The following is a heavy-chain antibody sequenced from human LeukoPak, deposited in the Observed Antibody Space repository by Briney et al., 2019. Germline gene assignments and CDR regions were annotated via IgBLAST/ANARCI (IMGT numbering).Heavy chain of an antibody. V-gene: IGHV3-7*01. CDR3: SRGVNQFDY. Sequence: GGSLRLSCAASGFTFSSYWMTWVRQAPGNGLEWVAYMKQDGSEIYYVDSVKGRFTISRDNANNSLYLQMNSLRAEDTALYYCSRGVNQFDYWGQGTLVTVSS. D-gene: IGHD3-22*01. CDR2: MKQDGSEI. CDR1: GFTFSSYW. J-gene: IGHJ4*02.